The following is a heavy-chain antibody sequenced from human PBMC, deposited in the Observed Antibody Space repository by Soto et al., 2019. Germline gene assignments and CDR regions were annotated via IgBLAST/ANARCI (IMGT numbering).Heavy chain of an antibody. CDR1: GGSNSSGDSY. CDR3: ARERAGSYSDGGGTDG. J-gene: IGHJ6*01. CDR2: ICYSGST. D-gene: IGHD2-15*01. V-gene: IGHV4-30-4*01. Sequence: ILSFTCTASGGSNSSGDSYYSCNPPPPLKGLAWIGYICYSGSTYYNPSLKSRVTISVDTSKNQFSLKQNPVTAADTAVYYSARERAGSYSDGGGTDGCGHGTKV.